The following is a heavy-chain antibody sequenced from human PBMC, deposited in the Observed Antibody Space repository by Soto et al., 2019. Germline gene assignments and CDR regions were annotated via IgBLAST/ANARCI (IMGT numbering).Heavy chain of an antibody. CDR1: GFTFSSYA. Sequence: GGSLRLSCAASGFTFSSYAMSWVRQAPGKGLEWVSAISGSGGSTYYADSVKGRFTISRDNSKNTLYLQMNSLRAEDTAVYYCAKSLSYCSGGSCYNWFDPWGQGTLVTVSS. D-gene: IGHD2-15*01. J-gene: IGHJ5*02. CDR3: AKSLSYCSGGSCYNWFDP. V-gene: IGHV3-23*01. CDR2: ISGSGGST.